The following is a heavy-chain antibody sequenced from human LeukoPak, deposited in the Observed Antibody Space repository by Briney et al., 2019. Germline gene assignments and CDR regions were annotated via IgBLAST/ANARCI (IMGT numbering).Heavy chain of an antibody. CDR2: INPNSGGT. CDR1: GYTFTGYY. J-gene: IGHJ3*02. V-gene: IGHV1-2*02. D-gene: IGHD2-8*02. CDR3: AVGVVSLVPDALDI. Sequence: ASVKVSCKASGYTFTGYYIHWVRQAPGQGLEWMGWINPNSGGTNYAQKFQGRVTMTRDTSISTANMEASRLRSDDTAVYYCAVGVVSLVPDALDIWGQGTMVTVSS.